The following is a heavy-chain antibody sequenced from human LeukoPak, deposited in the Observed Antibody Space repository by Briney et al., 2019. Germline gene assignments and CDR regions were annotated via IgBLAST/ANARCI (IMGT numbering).Heavy chain of an antibody. V-gene: IGHV3-13*01. J-gene: IGHJ4*03. Sequence: GGSLRLSCAASGFTFSNYDMHWVRQATGRGLEWVSTIGTAADTYYPGSEKGGITISSENATTSLYLQMNSLRAVDTAVYYCARGPIVGITETKGYFDYWGQGILVTVSS. CDR1: GFTFSNYD. CDR2: IGTAADT. D-gene: IGHD1-7*01. CDR3: ARGPIVGITETKGYFDY.